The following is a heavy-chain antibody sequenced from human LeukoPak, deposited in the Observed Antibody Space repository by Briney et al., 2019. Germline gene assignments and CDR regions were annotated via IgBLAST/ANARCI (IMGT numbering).Heavy chain of an antibody. D-gene: IGHD6-13*01. V-gene: IGHV3-33*06. J-gene: IGHJ6*03. CDR2: IWYDGSNK. CDR1: GFTFSSYA. Sequence: GGSLRLSCAASGFTFSSYAMQWVRQAPGKGLEWVALIWYDGSNKYYADSVKGRFTISRDNSKNTLYLQMNSLRAEDTAVYYCAKSPIAAASYYHYMDVWGKGTTVNVSS. CDR3: AKSPIAAASYYHYMDV.